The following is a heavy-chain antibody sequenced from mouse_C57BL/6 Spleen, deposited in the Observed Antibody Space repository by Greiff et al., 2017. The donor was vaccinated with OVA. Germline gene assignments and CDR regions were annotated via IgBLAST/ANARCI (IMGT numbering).Heavy chain of an antibody. D-gene: IGHD4-1*01. CDR3: ARGNWEIWYFDV. V-gene: IGHV3-5*01. CDR2: IYYSGTI. Sequence: EVKLMESGPGLVKPSQTVFLTCTVTGISITTGNYRWSWIRQFPGNKLEWIGYIYYSGTITYNPSLTSRTTITRDTPKNQFFLEMNSLTAEDTATYYCARGNWEIWYFDVWGTGTTVTVSS. J-gene: IGHJ1*03. CDR1: GISITTGNYR.